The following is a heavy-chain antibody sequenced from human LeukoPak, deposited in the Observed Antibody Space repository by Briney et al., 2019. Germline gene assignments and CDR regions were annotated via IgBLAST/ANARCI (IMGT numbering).Heavy chain of an antibody. CDR2: IIPILGIA. CDR3: ARDSAYSSGPDY. V-gene: IGHV1-69*04. D-gene: IGHD6-19*01. CDR1: GGTFSSYT. Sequence: APVKVSCKASGGTFSSYTISWVRQAPGQGLEWMGRIIPILGIANYAQKFQGRVTITADKSTSTAYMELSSLRSEDTAVYYCARDSAYSSGPDYWGQGTLVTVSS. J-gene: IGHJ4*02.